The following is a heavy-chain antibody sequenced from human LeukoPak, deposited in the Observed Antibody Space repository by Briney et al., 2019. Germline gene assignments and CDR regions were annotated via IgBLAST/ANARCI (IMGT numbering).Heavy chain of an antibody. V-gene: IGHV3-21*01. D-gene: IGHD2-15*01. J-gene: IGHJ6*02. CDR2: ISSSSRYI. Sequence: GGSLRLSCAASGFTFSSYSMNWVRQAPGKGLEWVSSISSSSRYIYYADSVKGRFTISRDNAKNSLYLQMNSLRAEDTAVYYCARTGPYCSGGSCYDHHYYYYYGMDVWGQGTTVTVSS. CDR3: ARTGPYCSGGSCYDHHYYYYYGMDV. CDR1: GFTFSSYS.